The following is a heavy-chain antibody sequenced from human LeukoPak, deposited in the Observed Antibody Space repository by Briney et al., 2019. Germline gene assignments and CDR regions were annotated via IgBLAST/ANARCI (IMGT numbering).Heavy chain of an antibody. CDR3: ARDTPATVTTLWFDP. Sequence: GGSLRLSCAASGFTVSSNYMSWVRQAPGKGLEWVSVIYSGGSTYYADSVKGRFTISRDNSKNTLYLQMNSLRAEDTAVYYCARDTPATVTTLWFDPWGQGTLVTVSS. CDR2: IYSGGST. V-gene: IGHV3-66*01. D-gene: IGHD4-17*01. J-gene: IGHJ5*02. CDR1: GFTVSSNY.